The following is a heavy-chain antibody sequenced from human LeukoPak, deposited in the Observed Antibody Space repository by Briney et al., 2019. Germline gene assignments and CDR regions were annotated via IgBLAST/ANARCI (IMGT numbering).Heavy chain of an antibody. CDR3: ARAVISIFDN. Sequence: PGGSLRLSCAASGFTLGSYTMNWVRQAPGKGLEWVSYISSSSSTIQYADSVKGRFTISRDNAENSLYLQMNSLGVEDTAVYYSARAVISIFDNWGQGTLVTVSS. J-gene: IGHJ4*02. CDR2: ISSSSSTI. V-gene: IGHV3-48*01. D-gene: IGHD3-3*02. CDR1: GFTLGSYT.